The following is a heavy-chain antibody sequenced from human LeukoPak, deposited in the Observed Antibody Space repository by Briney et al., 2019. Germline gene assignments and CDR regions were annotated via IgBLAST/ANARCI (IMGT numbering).Heavy chain of an antibody. Sequence: GGSLRLSCAASGFTFSSYGMHWVRQAPGKGLEWVAVIWYDGSNKYYADSVKGRFTISRDNSKNTLYLQMNSLRAEDTAVYCCASSRIVMGAFDIWGQGTMVTVSS. J-gene: IGHJ3*02. D-gene: IGHD3-22*01. CDR2: IWYDGSNK. CDR3: ASSRIVMGAFDI. CDR1: GFTFSSYG. V-gene: IGHV3-33*01.